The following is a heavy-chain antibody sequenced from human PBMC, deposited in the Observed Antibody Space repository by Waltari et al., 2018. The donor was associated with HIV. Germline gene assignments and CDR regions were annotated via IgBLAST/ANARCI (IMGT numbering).Heavy chain of an antibody. D-gene: IGHD2-15*01. Sequence: QMPLVQSGPEVKKPGTPVKFSCMPSGFKFTSPALQSMRQARGQRLEWKGWIVVGSGNTNYAQKFQERVTITRDMSTSTAYMELSSLRSEDTAVYYCAAYGSGSAFDIWGQGTMVTVSS. J-gene: IGHJ3*02. V-gene: IGHV1-58*01. CDR3: AAYGSGSAFDI. CDR2: IVVGSGNT. CDR1: GFKFTSPA.